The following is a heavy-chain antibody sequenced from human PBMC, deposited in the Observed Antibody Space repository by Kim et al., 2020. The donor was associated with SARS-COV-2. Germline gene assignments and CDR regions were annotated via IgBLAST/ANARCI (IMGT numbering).Heavy chain of an antibody. J-gene: IGHJ4*02. D-gene: IGHD3-10*01. Sequence: KGRFTISRDNAKNSLYLQMNSLRAEDTAVYYCARVSPPGSGSYYRAYFDYWGQGTLVTVSS. V-gene: IGHV3-11*06. CDR3: ARVSPPGSGSYYRAYFDY.